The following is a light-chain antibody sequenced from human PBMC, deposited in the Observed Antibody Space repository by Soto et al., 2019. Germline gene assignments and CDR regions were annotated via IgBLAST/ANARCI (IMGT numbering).Light chain of an antibody. CDR2: TNS. CDR3: AAWDGSLNVYV. Sequence: QSVLTQPPSASGTPGQRVTISCSGRSSSIGSNSVNWYQQLPRTAPKVLIYTNSQRPSGVPDRFSGSKSGTSASLAISGLQPEDEADYSCAAWDGSLNVYVFGTGTKLTV. V-gene: IGLV1-44*01. J-gene: IGLJ1*01. CDR1: SSSIGSNS.